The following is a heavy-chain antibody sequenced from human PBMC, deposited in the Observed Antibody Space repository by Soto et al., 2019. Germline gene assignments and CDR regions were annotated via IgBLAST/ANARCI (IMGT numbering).Heavy chain of an antibody. CDR2: IHSGGSRI. CDR1: GFTFSTYH. CDR3: AKDERFGYSYGSYFDY. V-gene: IGHV3-48*01. J-gene: IGHJ4*02. D-gene: IGHD5-18*01. Sequence: PGGSLRLSCAASGFTFSTYHMNWVRQAPRKGLEWVSYIHSGGSRIYYADSVKGRFTIPRDNSKNTLYLQMNSLRAEDTAVYYCAKDERFGYSYGSYFDYWGQGTLVTVSS.